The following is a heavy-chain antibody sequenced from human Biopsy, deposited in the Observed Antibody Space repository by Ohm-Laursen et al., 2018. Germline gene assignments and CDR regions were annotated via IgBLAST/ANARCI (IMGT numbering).Heavy chain of an antibody. D-gene: IGHD5-24*01. CDR1: GNTFATYH. J-gene: IGHJ6*02. CDR2: ISPSGATT. V-gene: IGHV1-46*01. CDR3: ARAGVGSDGTDSYYYGMDV. Sequence: SVKVSCKASGNTFATYHIHWMRQAPGQGLEWMGVISPSGATTSFSQKFQGRITMTRDTSTGTVYMDLNSLGSEDTAVYYCARAGVGSDGTDSYYYGMDVWGPGTTVTVSS.